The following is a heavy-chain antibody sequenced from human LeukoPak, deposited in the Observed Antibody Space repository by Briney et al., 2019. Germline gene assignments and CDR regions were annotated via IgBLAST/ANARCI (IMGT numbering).Heavy chain of an antibody. D-gene: IGHD6-6*01. CDR1: GYTFTSYY. CDR2: INPNSGGT. Sequence: GASVKVSCKASGYTFTSYYMHWVRQAPGQGLEWMGWINPNSGGTNYAQKFQGRVTMTRDTSISTAYMELSRLRSDDTAVYYCARGGFARSIIAARTTRNWFDPWGQGTLVTVSS. V-gene: IGHV1-2*02. J-gene: IGHJ5*02. CDR3: ARGGFARSIIAARTTRNWFDP.